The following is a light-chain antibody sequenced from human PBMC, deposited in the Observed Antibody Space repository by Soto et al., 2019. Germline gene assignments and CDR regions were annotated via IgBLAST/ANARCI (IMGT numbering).Light chain of an antibody. V-gene: IGKV3-15*01. CDR3: QQRNMWPIT. J-gene: IGKJ5*01. Sequence: EIVMTQSPATLSVSPGGRATLSCRASQAIASNVAWYQQKPGQAPRLLIYRASTRATDVPAGFTGSGSGTDFTLTISSLEPEDSAVYYCQQRNMWPITFGQGTRLEI. CDR1: QAIASN. CDR2: RAS.